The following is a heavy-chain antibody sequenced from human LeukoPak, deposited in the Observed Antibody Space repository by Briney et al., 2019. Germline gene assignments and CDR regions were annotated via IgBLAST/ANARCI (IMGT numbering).Heavy chain of an antibody. CDR3: ARLTGTTGFDY. V-gene: IGHV3-7*01. Sequence: RPGGSLRLSCAASGFPFSSYWMSWVRQAPGKGLEWVANIKQDGSDKYYVDSVKGRFTISRDNAKNSLYLQLNSLRTDDTAVYYFARLTGTTGFDYWGQGTLVTVSS. CDR2: IKQDGSDK. D-gene: IGHD1-1*01. J-gene: IGHJ4*02. CDR1: GFPFSSYW.